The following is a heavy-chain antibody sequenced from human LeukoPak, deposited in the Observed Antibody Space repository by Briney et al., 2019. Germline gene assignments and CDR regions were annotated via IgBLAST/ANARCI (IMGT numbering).Heavy chain of an antibody. Sequence: ASETLSLTCSGSNYSISSSLYWGWLRQPPGKGLEWIGSIYRSGSTFYNPSLKSRVTISLDTSKNQFSLKLSSVTAADTAVYFCARGTYGYYMDVWGKGTTVTVSS. CDR1: NYSISSSLY. CDR3: ARGTYGYYMDV. CDR2: IYRSGST. D-gene: IGHD4-17*01. V-gene: IGHV4-38-2*02. J-gene: IGHJ6*03.